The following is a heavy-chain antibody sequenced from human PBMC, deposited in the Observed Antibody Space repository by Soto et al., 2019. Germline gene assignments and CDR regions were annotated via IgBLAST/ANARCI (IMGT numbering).Heavy chain of an antibody. CDR3: AMGTMDV. Sequence: EVQLVESGGGLVQPGGSLRLSCAASGFTFRTYWMQWVRQAPGKGLVWVSRIDNDGSSTNYADSVKGRFTISRDNAKDALYLQMNSLRAEDTAVYYCAMGTMDVWGKGPTVTFSS. CDR1: GFTFRTYW. D-gene: IGHD7-27*01. V-gene: IGHV3-74*02. J-gene: IGHJ6*04. CDR2: IDNDGSST.